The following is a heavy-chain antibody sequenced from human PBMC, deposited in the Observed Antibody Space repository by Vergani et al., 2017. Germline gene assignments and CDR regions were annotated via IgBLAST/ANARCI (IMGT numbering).Heavy chain of an antibody. J-gene: IGHJ6*02. Sequence: QVQLQESGPGLVKPSQTLSLTCTVSGGSISSYYWSWIRQPPGKGLEWIGYIYYSGSTNYNPSLKSRVTISVDTSKNQFSLKLGSVTAADTAVYYCARVTPEYYDFWSGYRAYGMDVWGQGTTVTVSS. D-gene: IGHD3-3*01. CDR2: IYYSGST. V-gene: IGHV4-59*01. CDR1: GGSISSYY. CDR3: ARVTPEYYDFWSGYRAYGMDV.